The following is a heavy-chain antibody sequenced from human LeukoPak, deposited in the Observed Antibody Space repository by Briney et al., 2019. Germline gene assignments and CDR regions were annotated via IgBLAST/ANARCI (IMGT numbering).Heavy chain of an antibody. D-gene: IGHD4-17*01. CDR2: IYPGDSDT. V-gene: IGHV5-51*01. CDR1: GSSFISYW. J-gene: IGHJ3*02. Sequence: GESLKISCQGSGSSFISYWIGWVRQLPGKGLEWMGIIYPGDSDTRYSPSFQGQVTISADKSISTAYLQWSSLKASDTAMYYCARAYGDYAFDIWGQGTMVTVSS. CDR3: ARAYGDYAFDI.